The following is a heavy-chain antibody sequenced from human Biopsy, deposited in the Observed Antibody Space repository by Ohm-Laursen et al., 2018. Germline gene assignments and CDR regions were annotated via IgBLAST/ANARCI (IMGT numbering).Heavy chain of an antibody. Sequence: SETLSLTCAVYGESFNGYYWSWTRQTPGKGLEWIGEINHSGRTNYNPSLKSRVTISVDTSKNQFSLKVRSVTAADTAVYYCVRGVDYYDPYHYYALDVWGQGTTVTVSS. D-gene: IGHD3-22*01. CDR1: GESFNGYY. V-gene: IGHV4-34*01. J-gene: IGHJ6*02. CDR2: INHSGRT. CDR3: VRGVDYYDPYHYYALDV.